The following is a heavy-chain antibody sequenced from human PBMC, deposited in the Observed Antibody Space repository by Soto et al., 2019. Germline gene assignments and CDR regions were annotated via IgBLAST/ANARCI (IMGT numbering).Heavy chain of an antibody. CDR1: GFTFSSYS. Sequence: EVQLVESGGGLVKPGGSLRLSCAASGFTFSSYSMNWVRQAPGKGLEWVSSISSSSSYIYYADSVKGRFTISRDNVKNSLYLQMNSLRAEDTAVYYCARALDYDYIWGSYPGYYYMDVWGKGTTVTVSS. CDR2: ISSSSSYI. D-gene: IGHD3-16*01. J-gene: IGHJ6*03. CDR3: ARALDYDYIWGSYPGYYYMDV. V-gene: IGHV3-21*01.